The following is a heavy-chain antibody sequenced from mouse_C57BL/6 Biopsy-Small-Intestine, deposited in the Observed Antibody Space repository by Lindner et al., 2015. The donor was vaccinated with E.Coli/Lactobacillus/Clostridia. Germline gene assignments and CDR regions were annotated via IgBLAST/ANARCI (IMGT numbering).Heavy chain of an antibody. Sequence: VQLQESGPGLVAPSQSLSITCTVSGFSLTSFGIDWVRQSPGKGLEWLGVIWTNGRTNYNSALQSRLSISKDNSRGQVFLKMDSLQTDDTAMYYCASARGDGSFAYWGQGTLVTVFA. CDR2: IWTNGRT. D-gene: IGHD2-3*01. V-gene: IGHV2-6*01. J-gene: IGHJ3*01. CDR1: GFSLTSFG. CDR3: ASARGDGSFAY.